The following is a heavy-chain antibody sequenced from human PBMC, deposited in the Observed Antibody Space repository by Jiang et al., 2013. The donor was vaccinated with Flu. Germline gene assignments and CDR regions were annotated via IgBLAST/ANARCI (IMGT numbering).Heavy chain of an antibody. V-gene: IGHV3-23*01. CDR1: GFTFSSYA. Sequence: AASGFTFSSYAMSWVRQAPGKGLEWVSAISGSGGSTYYADSVKGRFTISRDNSKNTLYLQMNSLRAEDTAVYYCAKDWDDTIVVVPAAISFDYWGQGTLVTVSS. CDR3: AKDWDDTIVVVPAAISFDY. D-gene: IGHD2-2*01. J-gene: IGHJ4*02. CDR2: ISGSGGST.